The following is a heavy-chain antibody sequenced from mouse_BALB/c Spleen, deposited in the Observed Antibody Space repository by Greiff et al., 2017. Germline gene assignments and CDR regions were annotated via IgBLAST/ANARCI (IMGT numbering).Heavy chain of an antibody. CDR1: GYTFTSYY. CDR3: ARNGNYGFYAMDY. D-gene: IGHD2-1*01. V-gene: IGHV1S56*01. CDR2: IYPGDGST. Sequence: QVQLQQSGPELVKPGASVKMSCKASGYTFTSYYIHWVKQRPGQGLEWIGWIYPGDGSTKYNEKFKGKTTLTADKSSSTAYMLLSSLTSEDSAIYFCARNGNYGFYAMDYWGQGTSVTVSS. J-gene: IGHJ4*01.